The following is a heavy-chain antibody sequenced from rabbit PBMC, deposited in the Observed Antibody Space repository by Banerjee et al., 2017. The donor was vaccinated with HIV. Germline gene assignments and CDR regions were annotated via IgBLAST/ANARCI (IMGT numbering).Heavy chain of an antibody. V-gene: IGHV1S1*01. Sequence: QEQLEESGGRLVTPGGILTLTCTASGSDISSYGVSWFRQAPGKGLEWIRYISYGGRAYYKSWAKGRFTISKTSSTVDLKMTSLTASDTATYFCARDLDGSNGSINLWGPGPWSPS. CDR2: ISYGGRA. J-gene: IGHJ4*01. D-gene: IGHD1-1*01. CDR1: GSDISSYG. CDR3: ARDLDGSNGSINL.